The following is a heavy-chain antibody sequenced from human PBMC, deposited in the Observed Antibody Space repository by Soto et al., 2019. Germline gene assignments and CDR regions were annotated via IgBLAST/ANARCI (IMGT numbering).Heavy chain of an antibody. D-gene: IGHD2-21*02. J-gene: IGHJ5*02. V-gene: IGHV1-46*03. Sequence: QVQLVQSGAEVKKPGASVKVSCKASGYTFSSYYMNLVRQAPGQGLEWLGIINPSGGYTTYAQRSLGRVTMTSDTSTSTVHVERGSLTSEDAAVYYCARGGGIVVVTAPYDRWGQGSLVTVS. CDR2: INPSGGYT. CDR3: ARGGGIVVVTAPYDR. CDR1: GYTFSSYY.